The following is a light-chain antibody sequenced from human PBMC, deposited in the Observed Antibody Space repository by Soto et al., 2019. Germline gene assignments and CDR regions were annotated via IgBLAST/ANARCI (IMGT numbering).Light chain of an antibody. Sequence: VMTQSPGTLSVSPGERAILYCRASQSVGTNLAWYQQKPGQAPRLLIYGASSRATGIPDRFSGSGSGTDFTLTISRLEPEDFAVYYCQQYGSSPGTFGQGTKVEI. CDR1: QSVGTN. J-gene: IGKJ1*01. V-gene: IGKV3-20*01. CDR3: QQYGSSPGT. CDR2: GAS.